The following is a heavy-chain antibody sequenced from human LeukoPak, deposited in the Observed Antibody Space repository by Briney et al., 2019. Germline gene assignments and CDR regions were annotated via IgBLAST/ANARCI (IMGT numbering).Heavy chain of an antibody. V-gene: IGHV3-23*01. J-gene: IGHJ1*01. Sequence: GGSLRLSCEASGISITSDVMSWVRQAPGKGLEWVAGISGSGSGTYYADSVKGRFSISRDNSEKKVYLHMNSLRVEDTALYYCAQGSRAWLYYFGLWGQGTLVTVSS. CDR3: AQGSRAWLYYFGL. CDR2: ISGSGSGT. D-gene: IGHD2/OR15-2a*01. CDR1: GISITSDV.